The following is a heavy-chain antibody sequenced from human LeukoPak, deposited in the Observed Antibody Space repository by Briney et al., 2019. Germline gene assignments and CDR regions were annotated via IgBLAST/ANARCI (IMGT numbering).Heavy chain of an antibody. V-gene: IGHV3-30*02. Sequence: GGSLRLSCAASGFDFSSYGMHWLRQAPGKGLEWVAYIHYDSTTEDYADSVQGRFTISRDNAKNSLYLKMNSLRAEDTAVYYCARAPGRLGNFDYWGQGTLVTVSS. D-gene: IGHD5/OR15-5a*01. J-gene: IGHJ4*02. CDR2: IHYDSTTE. CDR3: ARAPGRLGNFDY. CDR1: GFDFSSYG.